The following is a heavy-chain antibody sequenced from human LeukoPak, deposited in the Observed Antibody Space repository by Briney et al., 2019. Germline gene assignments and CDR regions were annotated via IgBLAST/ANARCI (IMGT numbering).Heavy chain of an antibody. D-gene: IGHD2-2*01. Sequence: SETLSLTCTVSGGSISSGSYYWSWIRQPAGKGLEWIGRIYTSGSTNYNPSLKSRVTISVDTSKNQFSLKLSSVTAADTAVYYCARDGAPYCSSTSCSDAFDIWGQGTMVTVSS. CDR3: ARDGAPYCSSTSCSDAFDI. J-gene: IGHJ3*02. V-gene: IGHV4-61*02. CDR2: IYTSGST. CDR1: GGSISSGSYY.